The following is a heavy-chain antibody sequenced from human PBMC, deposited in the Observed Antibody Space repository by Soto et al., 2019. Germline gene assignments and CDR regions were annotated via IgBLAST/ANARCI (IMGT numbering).Heavy chain of an antibody. CDR3: ARASIVPAANWFDP. CDR1: GYTFTSYG. CDR2: ISVYNGNT. D-gene: IGHD2-2*01. V-gene: IGHV1-18*01. J-gene: IGHJ5*02. Sequence: ASVRVSCKASGYTFTSYGITWVRQAPGQGLEWMGWISVYNGNTDYAQKFQGRVTMTTDTSTSTAYMELRRLRSDDTAAYYCARASIVPAANWFDPWGQGTPVTVSS.